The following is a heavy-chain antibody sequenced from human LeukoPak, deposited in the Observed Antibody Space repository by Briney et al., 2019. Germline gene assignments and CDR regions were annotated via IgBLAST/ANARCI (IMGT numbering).Heavy chain of an antibody. CDR2: IKQDGSEK. J-gene: IGHJ4*02. CDR3: ARGSGLSGLDY. V-gene: IGHV3-7*01. D-gene: IGHD1-14*01. CDR1: GFTFSNYW. Sequence: GGSLRLSCAASGFTFSNYWMSWVRQAPGKGLEWVANIKQDGSEKYYVDSVKGRFTISRDNAKNSLYLQMNSLRGEDTAVYYCARGSGLSGLDYRGQGTLLTVSS.